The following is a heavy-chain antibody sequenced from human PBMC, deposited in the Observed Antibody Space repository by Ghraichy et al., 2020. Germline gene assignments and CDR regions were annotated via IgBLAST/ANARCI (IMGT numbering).Heavy chain of an antibody. Sequence: GGSLRLSCAASGFTFSSYAMSWVRQAPGKGLEWVSAISGSGGSTYYADSVKGRFTISRDNSKNTLYLQMNSLRAEDTAVYYCASVEDIVVVPAAMGSDYWGQGTLVTVSS. V-gene: IGHV3-23*01. J-gene: IGHJ4*02. CDR1: GFTFSSYA. D-gene: IGHD2-2*01. CDR3: ASVEDIVVVPAAMGSDY. CDR2: ISGSGGST.